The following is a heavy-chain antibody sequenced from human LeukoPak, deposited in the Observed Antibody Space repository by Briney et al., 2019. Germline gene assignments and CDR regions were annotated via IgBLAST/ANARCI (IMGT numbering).Heavy chain of an antibody. Sequence: GGSLSLSCAASGFTFSTYGMHWVRQAPGKGLEWVAVIPYDGSKKYYGDSVKGRFTISRDNSKKTLYLQMNSLRAEDTAVYYCTTEGDSGNAGDYWGQGTLVTVSS. CDR1: GFTFSTYG. CDR2: IPYDGSKK. J-gene: IGHJ4*02. CDR3: TTEGDSGNAGDY. V-gene: IGHV3-30*03. D-gene: IGHD1-26*01.